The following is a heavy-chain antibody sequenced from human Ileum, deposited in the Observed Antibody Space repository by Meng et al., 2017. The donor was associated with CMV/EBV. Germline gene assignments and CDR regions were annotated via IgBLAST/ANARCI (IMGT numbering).Heavy chain of an antibody. J-gene: IGHJ4*02. V-gene: IGHV3-23*01. CDR2: ISGSGGST. CDR3: AKAMVRGGVRYFDY. Sequence: GESLKISCAASGFTFSSYAMSWVRQAPGKGLEWVSAISGSGGSTYYADSVKGRFTISRDNSKNTLYLQMNSLRAEDTAVYYCAKAMVRGGVRYFDYWGQGTLVTVSS. D-gene: IGHD3-10*01. CDR1: GFTFSSYA.